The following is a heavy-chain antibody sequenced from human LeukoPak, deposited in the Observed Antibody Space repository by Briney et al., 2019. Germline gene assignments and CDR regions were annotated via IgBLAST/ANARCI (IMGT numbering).Heavy chain of an antibody. Sequence: GAPVKVSCKASGYTFTSYGISWVRQAPGQGLEWLGWIGAFNGNTNYAQNLQGRVTMTADTSTTTAYMELRSLSSDDTAVYYCARDFLSYDGSENHFEDTFDIWGQGTMVIVSS. V-gene: IGHV1-18*01. D-gene: IGHD3-22*01. CDR1: GYTFTSYG. CDR2: IGAFNGNT. J-gene: IGHJ3*02. CDR3: ARDFLSYDGSENHFEDTFDI.